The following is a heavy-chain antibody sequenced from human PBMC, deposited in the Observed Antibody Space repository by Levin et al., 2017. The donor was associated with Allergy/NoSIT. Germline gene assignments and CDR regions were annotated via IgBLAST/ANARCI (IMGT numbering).Heavy chain of an antibody. CDR2: IYSGGST. J-gene: IGHJ5*02. Sequence: GESLKISCAASGFTVSSNYMSWVRQAPGKGLEWVSVIYSGGSTYYADSVKGRFTISRDNSKNTLYLQMNSLRAEDTAVYYCARDMRVGAHGWFDPWGQGTLVTVSS. D-gene: IGHD4/OR15-4a*01. CDR3: ARDMRVGAHGWFDP. CDR1: GFTVSSNY. V-gene: IGHV3-66*01.